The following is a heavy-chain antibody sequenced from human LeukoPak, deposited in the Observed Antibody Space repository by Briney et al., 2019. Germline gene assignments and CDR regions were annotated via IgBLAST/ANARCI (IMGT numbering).Heavy chain of an antibody. D-gene: IGHD3-22*01. J-gene: IGHJ3*02. CDR3: ASEAIPYYYDGGAFDI. V-gene: IGHV3-30-3*01. Sequence: GGSLRLSCAASGFTFSSYAMHWVRQAPGKGLEWVAVISYDGGNKYYADSVKGRFTISRDNSKNTLYLQMNSLRAEDTAVYYCASEAIPYYYDGGAFDIWGQGTMVTVSS. CDR1: GFTFSSYA. CDR2: ISYDGGNK.